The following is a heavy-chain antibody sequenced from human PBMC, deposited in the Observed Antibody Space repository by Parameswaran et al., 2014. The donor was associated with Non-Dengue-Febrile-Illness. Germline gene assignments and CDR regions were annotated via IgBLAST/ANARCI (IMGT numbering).Heavy chain of an antibody. CDR3: AVSGWSSSSLAY. CDR2: IYPGDSDT. J-gene: IGHJ4*02. V-gene: IGHV5-51*01. Sequence: VRQAPGKGLEWMGIIYPGDSDTRYSPSFQGQVTISADKSISTAYLQWSSLKASDTAMYYCAVSGWSSSSLAYWGQGTLVTVSS. D-gene: IGHD6-19*01.